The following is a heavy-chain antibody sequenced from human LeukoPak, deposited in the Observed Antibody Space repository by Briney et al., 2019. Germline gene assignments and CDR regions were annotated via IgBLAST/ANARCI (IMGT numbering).Heavy chain of an antibody. CDR2: IQNDEIDK. D-gene: IGHD2-2*01. CDR1: GFTFTTYG. J-gene: IGHJ4*02. V-gene: IGHV3-30*19. Sequence: PGGSLRLSCAASGFTFTTYGMHWVRQAPGKGLEWVAFIQNDEIDKFYADSVKGRFTISRDNSKNTLYLQMNSLRAEDTAVYYCARTEGEYQLLSYFDYWGQGTLVTVSS. CDR3: ARTEGEYQLLSYFDY.